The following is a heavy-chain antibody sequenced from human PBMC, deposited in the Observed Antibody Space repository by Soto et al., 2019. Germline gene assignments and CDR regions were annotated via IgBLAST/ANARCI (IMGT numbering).Heavy chain of an antibody. CDR1: GYSSINYW. V-gene: IGHV5-51*01. D-gene: IGHD2-15*01. CDR2: INPGNSET. J-gene: IGHJ4*02. CDR3: ARPDNNYVAS. Sequence: PGESLKISCKASGYSSINYWIGWVRQMTGKGLEWMAIINPGNSETRYSPAFQGQVTISADKSITTTYLQWDSLKASDTAMYYCARPDNNYVASWGQGALVTVSS.